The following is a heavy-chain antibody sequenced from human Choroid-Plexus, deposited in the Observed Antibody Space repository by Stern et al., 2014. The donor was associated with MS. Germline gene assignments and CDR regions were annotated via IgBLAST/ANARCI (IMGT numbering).Heavy chain of an antibody. J-gene: IGHJ5*02. CDR3: AKDRQYLTYFFDH. CDR1: GFTFGSCA. Sequence: VQLVESGGGVVQPGRPLRISWVASGFTFGSCAMHWGRKAPGKGPALAAGVSYDGSNKYYADSVKGRFTISRDNSQNTLYMQMSSLRPEDTAVYYCAKDRQYLTYFFDHWGQGSLVTVSS. CDR2: VSYDGSNK. V-gene: IGHV3-30*18. D-gene: IGHD2/OR15-2a*01.